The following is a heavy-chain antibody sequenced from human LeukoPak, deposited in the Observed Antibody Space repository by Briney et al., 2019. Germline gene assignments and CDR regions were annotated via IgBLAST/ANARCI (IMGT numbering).Heavy chain of an antibody. J-gene: IGHJ4*02. Sequence: GGSLRLSCAASGFTFSSYAMSWVRQAPGKGLEWVSYISSSGSTIYYADSVKGRFTVSRDNAKNSLYLQMNSLRAEDTAVYYCAGAWGTYSHNDYWGQGTLVTVSS. D-gene: IGHD1-26*01. CDR2: ISSSGSTI. V-gene: IGHV3-48*03. CDR3: AGAWGTYSHNDY. CDR1: GFTFSSYA.